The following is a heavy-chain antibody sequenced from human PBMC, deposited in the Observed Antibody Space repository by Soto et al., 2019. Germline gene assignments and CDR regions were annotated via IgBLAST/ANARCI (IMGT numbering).Heavy chain of an antibody. Sequence: QVQLQESGPGLVKPSQTLSLTCTVSGGSISSGGYYWSWIRQHPGKGLEWIGYIYYSGSTYYNPALKSRVTISVDTSKHQFSLKLSSVTAADTAVYYCAREGDYYDSSDAFDIWGQGTMVTVSS. CDR1: GGSISSGGYY. CDR2: IYYSGST. J-gene: IGHJ3*02. CDR3: AREGDYYDSSDAFDI. D-gene: IGHD3-22*01. V-gene: IGHV4-31*03.